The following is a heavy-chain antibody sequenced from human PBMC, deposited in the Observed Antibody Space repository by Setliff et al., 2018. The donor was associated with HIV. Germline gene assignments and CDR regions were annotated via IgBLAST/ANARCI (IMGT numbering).Heavy chain of an antibody. J-gene: IGHJ4*02. D-gene: IGHD2-21*02. V-gene: IGHV4-39*07. CDR2: VNHNGNI. CDR3: AISIVGVTSEMY. Sequence: PSETLSLTCTVSGGSISNSDFYWGWIRQSPGKGLEWIVEVNHNGNINYNPSLKSRVTVSVDTSKTQYSLKMISVTAADTAMYYCAISIVGVTSEMYWAQGTLVTVSS. CDR1: GGSISNSDFY.